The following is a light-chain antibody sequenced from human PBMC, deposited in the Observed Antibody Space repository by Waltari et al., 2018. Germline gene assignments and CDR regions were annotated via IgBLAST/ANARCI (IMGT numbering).Light chain of an antibody. Sequence: EIVLTQSPGTLSLSPGERATLSCRASQSVCRSLAWYQQKPGQAPRLLIYDASSRAAGTPGRFSGSGSETDFSLAISSLEPEDFAVYFCQPYVSLPVTFGQGTKVEI. CDR1: QSVCRS. CDR3: QPYVSLPVT. V-gene: IGKV3-20*01. CDR2: DAS. J-gene: IGKJ1*01.